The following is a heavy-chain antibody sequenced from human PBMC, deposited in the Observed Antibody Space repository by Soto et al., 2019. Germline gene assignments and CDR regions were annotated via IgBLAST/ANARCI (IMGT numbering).Heavy chain of an antibody. Sequence: SVKVSCKASGGTFSSYAISWVRQSPGQGLEWMGGIIPIFGTANYAQKFQGRVTITADESASTAYMELSSLRSEDTAVYYCARQIAVAGPIGYWGQGTLVTVSS. J-gene: IGHJ4*02. D-gene: IGHD6-19*01. V-gene: IGHV1-69*13. CDR1: GGTFSSYA. CDR3: ARQIAVAGPIGY. CDR2: IIPIFGTA.